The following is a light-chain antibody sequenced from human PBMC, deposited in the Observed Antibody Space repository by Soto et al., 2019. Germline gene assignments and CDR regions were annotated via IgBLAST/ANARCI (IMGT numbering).Light chain of an antibody. CDR1: SSDVGGYNY. CDR3: SSYTSSSTL. J-gene: IGLJ1*01. CDR2: DVS. Sequence: QSVLTQPASVAASPGRSITISCTGTSSDVGGYNYVSWYQQHTGKAPKLMIYDVSNRSSGVSNRFSGSKSGNTASLTISGLQAEDEADYYCSSYTSSSTLFGTGTKVTVL. V-gene: IGLV2-14*01.